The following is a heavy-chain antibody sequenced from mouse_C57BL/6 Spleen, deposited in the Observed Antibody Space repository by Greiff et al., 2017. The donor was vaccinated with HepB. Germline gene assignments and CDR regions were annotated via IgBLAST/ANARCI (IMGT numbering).Heavy chain of an antibody. J-gene: IGHJ3*01. V-gene: IGHV1-64*01. D-gene: IGHD2-4*01. CDR2: IHPNSGST. CDR1: GYTFTSYW. CDR3: ARVMYDYDSWFAY. Sequence: QVQLKESGAELVKPGASVKLSCKASGYTFTSYWMHWVKQRPGQGLEWIGMIHPNSGSTNYNEKFKSKATLTVDKSSSTAYMQLSSLTSEDSAVYDCARVMYDYDSWFAYWGQGTLVTVSA.